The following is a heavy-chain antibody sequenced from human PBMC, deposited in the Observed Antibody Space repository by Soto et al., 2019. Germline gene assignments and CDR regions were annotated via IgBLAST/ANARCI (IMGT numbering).Heavy chain of an antibody. Sequence: PSETLSLTCTVSGGSIISSSYYWGLIRQPPGKGLEWIGSIYYSGSTYYNPSLKSRVTISVDTSKNQFSLKLSSVTAADTAVYYCATGYEYYDSSGYYSGQLDYWGQGTLVTVS. CDR1: GGSIISSSYY. CDR2: IYYSGST. V-gene: IGHV4-39*01. J-gene: IGHJ4*02. D-gene: IGHD3-22*01. CDR3: ATGYEYYDSSGYYSGQLDY.